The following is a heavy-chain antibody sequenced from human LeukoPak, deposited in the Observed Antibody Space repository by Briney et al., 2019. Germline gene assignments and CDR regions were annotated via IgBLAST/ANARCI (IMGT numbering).Heavy chain of an antibody. CDR1: GYTFTGYY. CDR2: INPNSGGT. D-gene: IGHD2-21*02. V-gene: IGHV1-2*02. Sequence: ASVKVSCKASGYTFTGYYMHWVRQAPGQGLEWMGWINPNSGGTNYAQKFQGRVTMTRDTSISTAYMELSRLRSDDTAVYYCARDLANCGGDCYSDYWGQGTLVTVSS. CDR3: ARDLANCGGDCYSDY. J-gene: IGHJ4*02.